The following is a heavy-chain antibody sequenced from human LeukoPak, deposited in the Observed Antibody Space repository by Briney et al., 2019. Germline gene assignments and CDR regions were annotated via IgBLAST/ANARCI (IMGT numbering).Heavy chain of an antibody. Sequence: GGSLRLSCAASGVTLSTYAMSWARQAPGRGLEWVSGISSSGSGGNTYYADSVRGRFTISRDNSGSTLYLQMNSLRADDTAVYYCAKGGSTAWTAVDYWGQGTLVTVSS. D-gene: IGHD2-2*01. CDR1: GVTLSTYA. CDR3: AKGGSTAWTAVDY. J-gene: IGHJ4*02. CDR2: ISSSGSGGNT. V-gene: IGHV3-23*01.